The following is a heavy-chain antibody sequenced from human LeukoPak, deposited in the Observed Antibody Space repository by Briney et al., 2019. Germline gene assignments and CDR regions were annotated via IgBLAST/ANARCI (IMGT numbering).Heavy chain of an antibody. J-gene: IGHJ4*02. CDR3: ARSSRGLGYDFPFDY. CDR1: DGSISNYY. D-gene: IGHD3-3*01. CDR2: IDNSGST. Sequence: SETLSLTCTVSDGSISNYYWSWVRQPPGKGLEWIAYIDNSGSTNYNPSLRSRVTISVDTSKNQFSLKLRSATAADTAVYYCARSSRGLGYDFPFDYWGQGTLVTVSS. V-gene: IGHV4-59*01.